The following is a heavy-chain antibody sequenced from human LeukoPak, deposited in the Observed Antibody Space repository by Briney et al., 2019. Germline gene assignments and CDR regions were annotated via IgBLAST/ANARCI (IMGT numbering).Heavy chain of an antibody. CDR2: ISGSGVGT. V-gene: IGHV3-23*01. Sequence: GGSLRLSCAASGFTFSSYTMNWVRQAPGKGLEWVSAISGSGVGTYYADSVKGRFTISRDNSWNTLYLQMSSLRAEDTAVYYCAKGTYYYDSSGEFDYWGQGTLVTVSS. CDR1: GFTFSSYT. D-gene: IGHD3-22*01. J-gene: IGHJ4*02. CDR3: AKGTYYYDSSGEFDY.